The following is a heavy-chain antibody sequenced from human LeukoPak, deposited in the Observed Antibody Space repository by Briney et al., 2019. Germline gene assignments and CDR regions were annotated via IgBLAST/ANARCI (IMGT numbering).Heavy chain of an antibody. CDR3: ARSIAVAGLPHYYYYMDV. CDR1: GYTFTTYA. J-gene: IGHJ6*03. V-gene: IGHV1-18*01. D-gene: IGHD6-19*01. Sequence: ASVKVSCKASGYTFTTYAISWVRQAPGQGLEWMGWISAYYCNTTYAQKFQGRVTMTTDTSTSTAYMELRSLRSDDTAVYYCARSIAVAGLPHYYYYMDVWGKGATVTVSS. CDR2: ISAYYCNT.